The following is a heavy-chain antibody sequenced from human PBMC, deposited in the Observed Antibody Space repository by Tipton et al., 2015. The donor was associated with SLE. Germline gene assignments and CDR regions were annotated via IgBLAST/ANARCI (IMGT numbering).Heavy chain of an antibody. CDR2: ISRSTDYI. CDR3: ARDWSSDYQDWYFDL. J-gene: IGHJ2*01. D-gene: IGHD3-3*01. V-gene: IGHV3-21*01. Sequence: GSLRLSCAASGFNFNIYSMSWVRQAPGKGLQWVSSISRSTDYIYYADSVKGRFTISRDSAKNSLYLQMNSLRAEDTAVYYCARDWSSDYQDWYFDLWGRGTLVTVSS. CDR1: GFNFNIYS.